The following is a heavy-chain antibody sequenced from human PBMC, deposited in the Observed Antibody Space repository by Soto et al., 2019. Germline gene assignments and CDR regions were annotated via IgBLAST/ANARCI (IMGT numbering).Heavy chain of an antibody. Sequence: SETLSLTCTVSGGSISSGDYYWSWIRQPPGKGLEWIGYIYYSGSTYYNPSLKSRVTISVDTSKNQFSLKLSSVTAADTAVYYCARDPTVTPDGMDVWGQGTTVTVSS. J-gene: IGHJ6*02. CDR3: ARDPTVTPDGMDV. D-gene: IGHD4-4*01. CDR1: GGSISSGDYY. V-gene: IGHV4-30-4*01. CDR2: IYYSGST.